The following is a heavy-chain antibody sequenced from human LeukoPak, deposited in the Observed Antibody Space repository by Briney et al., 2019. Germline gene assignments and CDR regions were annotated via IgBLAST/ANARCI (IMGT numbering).Heavy chain of an antibody. CDR3: ARVLRSYYYGSGSLGDWFDP. D-gene: IGHD3-10*01. CDR1: GGSFSGYY. CDR2: INHSGST. V-gene: IGHV4-34*01. J-gene: IGHJ5*02. Sequence: TETLSLTCAVYGGSFSGYYWSWIRQPPGKGLEWIGEINHSGSTNYNPSLKSRVTISVDTSKNQFSLKLSSVTAADTAVYYCARVLRSYYYGSGSLGDWFDPWGQGTLVTVSS.